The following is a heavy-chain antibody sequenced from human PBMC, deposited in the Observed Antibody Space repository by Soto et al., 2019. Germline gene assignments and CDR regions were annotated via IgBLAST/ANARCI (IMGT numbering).Heavy chain of an antibody. D-gene: IGHD3-3*01. CDR2: IKSKTDGGTT. CDR1: GFTFSNAW. Sequence: GGSLRLSCAASGFTFSNAWMSWVRQAPGKGLEWVGRIKSKTDGGTTDYAAPVKGRFTISREDSKNTLYMPMNSLKTGEKAVYYCTTERWGFWSGYYTTETNFDYWGQGTLVTVSS. CDR3: TTERWGFWSGYYTTETNFDY. V-gene: IGHV3-15*01. J-gene: IGHJ4*02.